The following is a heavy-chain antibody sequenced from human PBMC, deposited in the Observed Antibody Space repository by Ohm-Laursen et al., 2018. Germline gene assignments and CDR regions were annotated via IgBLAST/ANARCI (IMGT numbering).Heavy chain of an antibody. CDR3: ARDSDSSGYYLYNWFDP. V-gene: IGHV1-2*02. CDR2: INPNSGGT. CDR1: GYTFTSYD. Sequence: ASVKVSCKASGYTFTSYDINWVRQATGQGLEWMGWINPNSGGTNYAQKFQGRVTMTRDTSISTAYMELSRLRSDDTAVYYCARDSDSSGYYLYNWFDPWGQGTLVTVSS. D-gene: IGHD3-22*01. J-gene: IGHJ5*02.